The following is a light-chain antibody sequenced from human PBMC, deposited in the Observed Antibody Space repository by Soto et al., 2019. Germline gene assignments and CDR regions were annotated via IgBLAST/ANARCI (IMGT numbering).Light chain of an antibody. J-gene: IGLJ3*02. CDR3: SSYTSSSTPNWV. CDR1: SSDVGDYNY. Sequence: QSALTQPASVSGSPGQSITIPCTGTSSDVGDYNYVSWYQQHPGKAPKLMIYEVSYRPSGVSNRFSGSKSGNTASLTISGLQTEDEADYYCSSYTSSSTPNWVFGGGTKLTVL. V-gene: IGLV2-14*01. CDR2: EVS.